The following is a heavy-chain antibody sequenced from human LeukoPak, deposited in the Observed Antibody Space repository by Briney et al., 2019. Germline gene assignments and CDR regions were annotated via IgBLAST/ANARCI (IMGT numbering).Heavy chain of an antibody. Sequence: GGSLRLSCAASGFTFSSYSMNWVRQAPGKGLEWVSSISSSSSYIYYADSVKGRFTISRDNAKNSLYLQMNSLRAEDTAVYYCARDPGYSSGGYYHYYYMDVWGKGTTVTISS. V-gene: IGHV3-21*01. CDR3: ARDPGYSSGGYYHYYYMDV. CDR2: ISSSSSYI. D-gene: IGHD6-19*01. CDR1: GFTFSSYS. J-gene: IGHJ6*03.